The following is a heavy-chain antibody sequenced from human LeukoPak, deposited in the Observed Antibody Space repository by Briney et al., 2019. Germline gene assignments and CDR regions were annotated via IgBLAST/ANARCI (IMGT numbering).Heavy chain of an antibody. CDR2: INSDGSST. J-gene: IGHJ1*01. Sequence: GGSLRLSCAASGFTFSSYWMHWVRQAPGKGLVWVSRINSDGSSTSYADSVKGRFTISRDNAKNSLYLQMNSLRAEDTAVYYCARVDSGSACASWGQGILVTVSS. CDR3: ARVDSGSACAS. V-gene: IGHV3-74*01. CDR1: GFTFSSYW. D-gene: IGHD6-19*01.